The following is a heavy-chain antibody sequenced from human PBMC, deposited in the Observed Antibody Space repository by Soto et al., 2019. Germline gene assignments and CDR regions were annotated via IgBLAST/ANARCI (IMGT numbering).Heavy chain of an antibody. J-gene: IGHJ6*02. Sequence: GASVKVSCKASGYTFTGYYVHWVRQAPGQGRELMGWMNPNSGDTYLAQRFQGRVTMNRDTAIGTAYMELRGLTSDDTREYYGAEGGAGVAAGTSVYLYSAMDVGGQGTRVTGSS. CDR3: AEGGAGVAAGTSVYLYSAMDV. CDR1: GYTFTGYY. CDR2: MNPNSGDT. V-gene: IGHV1-2*02. D-gene: IGHD3-3*01.